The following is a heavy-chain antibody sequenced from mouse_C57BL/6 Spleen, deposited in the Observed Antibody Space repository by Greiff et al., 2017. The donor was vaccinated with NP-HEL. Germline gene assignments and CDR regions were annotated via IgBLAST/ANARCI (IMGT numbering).Heavy chain of an antibody. CDR1: GYTFTSYW. V-gene: IGHV1-64*01. D-gene: IGHD2-5*01. Sequence: QVQLQQSGAELVKPGASVKLSCKASGYTFTSYWMHWVKQRPGQGLEWIGMIHPNSGSTNYNEKFKSKATLTVDKSSSTAYMQLSSLTSEDSAVYYCARGADYSNFYWYFDVWGTGTTVTVSS. CDR3: ARGADYSNFYWYFDV. J-gene: IGHJ1*03. CDR2: IHPNSGST.